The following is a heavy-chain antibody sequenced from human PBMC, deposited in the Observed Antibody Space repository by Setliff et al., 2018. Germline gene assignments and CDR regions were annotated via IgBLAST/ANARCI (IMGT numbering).Heavy chain of an antibody. J-gene: IGHJ6*03. CDR2: INTNTGNL. D-gene: IGHD3-10*01. V-gene: IGHV7-4-1*02. Sequence: ASVKVSCKASGYTFTTYAISWMRQAPGQGLEWMGLINTNTGNLSYAQGFTGRFVFSLDTSVSTAYLQISSLKAEDTALYYCARASRFGTIKYRGDYYMDVWGKGTTVTV. CDR1: GYTFTTYA. CDR3: ARASRFGTIKYRGDYYMDV.